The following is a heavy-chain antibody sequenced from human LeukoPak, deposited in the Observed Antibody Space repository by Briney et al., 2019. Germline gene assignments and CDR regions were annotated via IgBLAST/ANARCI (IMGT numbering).Heavy chain of an antibody. Sequence: GGSLRLSCAASGFTFDDYAMHWVRQAPGKGLEWVSGISWNSGSIGYADSVKGRFTISRDNAKNSLYLQMNSLRAEDTAVYYCARDRAIAAAGTAYYYYYMDAWGKGTTVTVSS. D-gene: IGHD6-13*01. J-gene: IGHJ6*03. CDR2: ISWNSGSI. CDR1: GFTFDDYA. CDR3: ARDRAIAAAGTAYYYYYMDA. V-gene: IGHV3-9*01.